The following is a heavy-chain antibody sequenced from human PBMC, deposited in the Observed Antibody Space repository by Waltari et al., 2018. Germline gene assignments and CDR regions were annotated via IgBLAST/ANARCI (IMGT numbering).Heavy chain of an antibody. CDR1: GYTFTSYA. J-gene: IGHJ3*01. D-gene: IGHD6-13*01. CDR2: ITTHTGNP. V-gene: IGHV7-4-1*02. Sequence: QVQLVQSGSELKKPGASVKVSCKASGYTFTSYAMNWVRQAPGQGLEWMGWITTHTGNPTYAQGFTGRFVFALDTSVSTAYLQISSLKAEDTAVYYCVREGDPSSSWLHAFDFWGQGTMVTVSS. CDR3: VREGDPSSSWLHAFDF.